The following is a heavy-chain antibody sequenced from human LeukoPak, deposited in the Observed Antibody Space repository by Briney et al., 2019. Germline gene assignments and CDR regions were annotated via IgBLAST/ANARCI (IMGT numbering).Heavy chain of an antibody. Sequence: GGSLRLSCVASGFTFSSYGMHWVRQAPGKGLEWVAVISYDGSNKYYADSVKGRFTISRDNSKNTVYLQMNSLRAEDTAVYYCARHFSGKEAMIVVVITTSYPYFDYWGQGTLVTVSS. V-gene: IGHV3-30*03. CDR1: GFTFSSYG. CDR3: ARHFSGKEAMIVVVITTSYPYFDY. CDR2: ISYDGSNK. J-gene: IGHJ4*02. D-gene: IGHD3-22*01.